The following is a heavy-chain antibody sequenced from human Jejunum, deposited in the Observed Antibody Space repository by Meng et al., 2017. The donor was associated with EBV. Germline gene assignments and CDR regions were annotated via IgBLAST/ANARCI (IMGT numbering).Heavy chain of an antibody. J-gene: IGHJ5*02. CDR3: AKLTRA. CDR1: GFTFNSHT. V-gene: IGHV3-23*04. Sequence: VHLVESGGGLVKPGGSLRLSCEASGFTFNSHTMSWVRQAPGKGLEWVSAITDSGGSTYYTDSVKGRFTISRDNSKNTLYLQMNSLRAEDTAVYYCAKLTRAWGQGTLVTVSS. CDR2: ITDSGGST.